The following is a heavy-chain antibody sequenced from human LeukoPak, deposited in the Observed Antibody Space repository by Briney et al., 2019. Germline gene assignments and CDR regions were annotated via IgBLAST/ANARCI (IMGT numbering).Heavy chain of an antibody. D-gene: IGHD6-19*01. Sequence: GRSLRLSCAASGFTFSSYGMHWVRQAPGKGLEWVAVISYYGSNKYYADSVKGRFTISRDNSKNTLYLQMNSLRAEDTAVYYCAKDRFSSGWSDWGQGTLVTVSS. CDR1: GFTFSSYG. CDR2: ISYYGSNK. V-gene: IGHV3-30*18. J-gene: IGHJ4*02. CDR3: AKDRFSSGWSD.